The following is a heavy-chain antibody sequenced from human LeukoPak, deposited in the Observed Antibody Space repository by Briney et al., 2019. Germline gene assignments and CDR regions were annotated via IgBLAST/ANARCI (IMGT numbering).Heavy chain of an antibody. CDR3: AKGKGLRYFDWLFDY. Sequence: GGPLRLSCAASGFTFDDYAMHWVRQAPGKGLEWVSGISWNSGSIGYADSVKGRFTISRDNAKNSLYLQMNSLRAEDTALYYCAKGKGLRYFDWLFDYWGQGTLVTVSS. CDR2: ISWNSGSI. CDR1: GFTFDDYA. J-gene: IGHJ4*02. V-gene: IGHV3-9*01. D-gene: IGHD3-9*01.